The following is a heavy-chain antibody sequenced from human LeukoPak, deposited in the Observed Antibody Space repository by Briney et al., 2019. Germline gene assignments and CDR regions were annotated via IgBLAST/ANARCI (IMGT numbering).Heavy chain of an antibody. CDR3: ARIAGAARPSYYYYMDV. D-gene: IGHD6-6*01. CDR1: GFTFSSYE. J-gene: IGHJ6*03. Sequence: GGSLRLSCAASGFTFSSYEMNWVRQAPGKGLEWVSYVSSSGSTIYYADSVKGRFTISRDNAKNSLYLQMNSLRAEDTAVYYCARIAGAARPSYYYYMDVWGKGTTVTVSS. CDR2: VSSSGSTI. V-gene: IGHV3-48*03.